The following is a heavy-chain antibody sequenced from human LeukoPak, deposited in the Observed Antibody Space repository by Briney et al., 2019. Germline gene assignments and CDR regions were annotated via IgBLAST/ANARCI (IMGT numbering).Heavy chain of an antibody. Sequence: PSETLSLTCAVYSVSFSGYFWTYVRQPPGMRLEWIGEINQRGSTNHTPSLKSRVTMSVDTSKNQFSLRLSSVTAADTAVYYCARGSIYYGDSSVYFDYWAQGTLVTVSS. CDR2: INQRGST. J-gene: IGHJ4*02. D-gene: IGHD3-22*01. V-gene: IGHV4-34*01. CDR3: ARGSIYYGDSSVYFDY. CDR1: SVSFSGYF.